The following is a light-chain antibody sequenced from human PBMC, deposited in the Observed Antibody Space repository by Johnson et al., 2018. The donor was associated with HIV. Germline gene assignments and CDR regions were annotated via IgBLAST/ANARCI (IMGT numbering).Light chain of an antibody. CDR1: SSNIGTNY. J-gene: IGLJ1*01. V-gene: IGLV1-51*02. Sequence: QSVLTQPPSVSAAPGQNVNISCSGGSSNIGTNYVSWYQQFPGTAPKILMDENNKRPSVITDRFSGSKSRTSATLGIPGLQTRDEADYYCGIWDNRLSSGVFGSGTKVTVL. CDR2: ENN. CDR3: GIWDNRLSSGV.